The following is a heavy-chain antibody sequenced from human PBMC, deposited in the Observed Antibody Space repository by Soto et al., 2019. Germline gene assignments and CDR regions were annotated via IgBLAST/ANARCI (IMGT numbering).Heavy chain of an antibody. CDR2: ILPIYGST. Sequence: QVRLVQSGAEVKEPGSSVTVSCKSSGGTFSNYAVNWARQAPGQGLEWMGGILPIYGSTNFAHKFKGRVTLAADESTSKAYMELKSLRSEDTAVYYSARGAPFDNSGYPFDYGGQGTLVTVSS. CDR1: GGTFSNYA. D-gene: IGHD3-22*01. J-gene: IGHJ4*02. V-gene: IGHV1-69*01. CDR3: ARGAPFDNSGYPFDY.